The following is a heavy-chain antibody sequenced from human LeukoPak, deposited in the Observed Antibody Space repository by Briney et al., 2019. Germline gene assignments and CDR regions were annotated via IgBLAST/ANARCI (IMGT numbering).Heavy chain of an antibody. CDR3: ARAAPRDILTGYYLHYYYYYMDV. J-gene: IGHJ6*03. Sequence: AGGSLRLSCAASGFTFSSYAMHWVRQAPGKGLEWVAVISYDGSNKYYADSVKGRCTISRDNSKNTLYLQMNTLRAEDTAVYYCARAAPRDILTGYYLHYYYYYMDVWGKGTTVTVSS. CDR2: ISYDGSNK. CDR1: GFTFSSYA. D-gene: IGHD3-9*01. V-gene: IGHV3-30*04.